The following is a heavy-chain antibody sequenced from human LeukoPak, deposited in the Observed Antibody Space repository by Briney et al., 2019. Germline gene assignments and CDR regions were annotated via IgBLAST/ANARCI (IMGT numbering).Heavy chain of an antibody. J-gene: IGHJ3*02. CDR2: IYTSGST. V-gene: IGHV4-4*07. D-gene: IGHD7-27*01. CDR1: GGSISSYY. CDR3: ARTTLGNAFDI. Sequence: SETLSLTCTVSGGSISSYYWSWIRQPAGKGLEWIGRIYTSGSTNYNPSLKSRVTMSVDTSKSQFSLKLTSLTAADTAMYHCARTTLGNAFDIWGHGTMVNVSP.